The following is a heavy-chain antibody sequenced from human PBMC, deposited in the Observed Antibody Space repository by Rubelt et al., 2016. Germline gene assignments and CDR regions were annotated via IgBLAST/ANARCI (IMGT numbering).Heavy chain of an antibody. CDR1: GFTFSSYG. J-gene: IGHJ4*02. CDR3: TKGGWVDTAMVDDS. D-gene: IGHD5-18*01. CDR2: ISHDSKVT. V-gene: IGHV3-30*18. Sequence: EFGGGVVQPGRSLRLSCAASGFTFSSYGMHWVRQAPEKGLEWVATISHDSKVTFYADSVKGRFTISRDNPKSTLYLQMNSLRDEDTAVYYCTKGGWVDTAMVDDSWGQGTLVTVSS.